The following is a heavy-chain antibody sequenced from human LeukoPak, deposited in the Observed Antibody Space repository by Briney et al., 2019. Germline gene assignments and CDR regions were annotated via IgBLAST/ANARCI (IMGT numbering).Heavy chain of an antibody. Sequence: PGGSLRLSCAASGFTFSSYNMNWVRQAPGKGLEWVSSISSSSSYIYYADSVRGRFTISRDNAKNSLYLQMNSLRAEDTAVYYCARDLGGYGDYGTNFDYWGQGTLVTVSS. CDR3: ARDLGGYGDYGTNFDY. CDR2: ISSSSSYI. D-gene: IGHD4-17*01. J-gene: IGHJ4*02. CDR1: GFTFSSYN. V-gene: IGHV3-21*01.